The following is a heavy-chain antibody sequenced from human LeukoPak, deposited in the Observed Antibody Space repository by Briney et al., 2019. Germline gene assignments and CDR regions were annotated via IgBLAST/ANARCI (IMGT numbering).Heavy chain of an antibody. CDR1: GFTFSSYM. CDR3: AKEGGTGTRFDY. J-gene: IGHJ4*02. D-gene: IGHD1-7*01. CDR2: IKPDGGEK. Sequence: PGGSLRLSCAASGFTFSSYMMTWVRQAPGKGLEWVANIKPDGGEKFYVDSVRGRFTISRDNSKNTLYLQMNSLRAEDTAVYYCAKEGGTGTRFDYWGQGTLVTVSS. V-gene: IGHV3-7*03.